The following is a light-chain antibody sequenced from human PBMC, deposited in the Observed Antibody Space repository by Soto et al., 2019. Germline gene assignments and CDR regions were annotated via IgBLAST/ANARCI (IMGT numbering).Light chain of an antibody. CDR1: QSVSSSY. J-gene: IGKJ1*01. V-gene: IGKV3-20*01. Sequence: EIVLTQSPGTLSLSPGERATLSCRASQSVSSSYLAWYQQKPGQAPRLLIYGASSRATGIPDRFSGTGSGTEFTLTISSLQSEDFALYYCQPHNDWPLTFGQGTKVDIK. CDR2: GAS. CDR3: QPHNDWPLT.